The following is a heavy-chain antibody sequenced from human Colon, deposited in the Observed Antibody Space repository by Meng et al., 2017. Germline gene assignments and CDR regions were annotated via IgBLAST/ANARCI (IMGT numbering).Heavy chain of an antibody. CDR2: ISYDGSNK. D-gene: IGHD1-26*01. CDR3: ARVQGELLRYFDY. V-gene: IGHV3-30*04. J-gene: IGHJ4*02. Sequence: GESLKISCAASGFIFSSYSMHWVLQAPGKGLEWVAVISYDGSNKYYADSVKGRFTISRDNSKNTLYLQMNSLRAEDTAVYYCARVQGELLRYFDYWGQGTLVTVSS. CDR1: GFIFSSYS.